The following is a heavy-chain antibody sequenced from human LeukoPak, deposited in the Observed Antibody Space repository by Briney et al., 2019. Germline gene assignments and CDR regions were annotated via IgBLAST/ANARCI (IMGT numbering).Heavy chain of an antibody. V-gene: IGHV4-39*07. CDR3: ARDAEWGSSWYY. Sequence: PSETLSLTCTVSGGSISSSSYYWGWIRQPPGKGLEWVGTIYYRGTTYYNPSLKSRVTLSVDTSKNQFSLKLTSVTAADTAVYYCARDAEWGSSWYYWGQGTLVTVSS. CDR1: GGSISSSSYY. J-gene: IGHJ4*02. D-gene: IGHD6-13*01. CDR2: IYYRGTT.